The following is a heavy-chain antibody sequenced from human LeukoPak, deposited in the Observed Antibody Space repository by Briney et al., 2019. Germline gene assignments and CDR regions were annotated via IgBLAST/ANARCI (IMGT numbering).Heavy chain of an antibody. CDR3: ARLLRTTLDY. D-gene: IGHD1-7*01. Sequence: PSETLSLTCTVSGGSIGSSSYYWGWIRQPPGRGLEWIGSIYYSGSTYYNPSLKSRVTISVDTSKNQFSLKLSSVTAADTAVYYCARLLRTTLDYWGQGTLVTVSS. CDR1: GGSIGSSSYY. CDR2: IYYSGST. V-gene: IGHV4-39*01. J-gene: IGHJ4*02.